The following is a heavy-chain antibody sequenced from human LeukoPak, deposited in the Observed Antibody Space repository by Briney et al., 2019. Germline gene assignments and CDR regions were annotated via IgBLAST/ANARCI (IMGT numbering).Heavy chain of an antibody. CDR2: IIPIFGTA. CDR1: GGTFSSYA. Sequence: SVKVSCKASGGTFSSYAISWVRQAPGQGLEWMGGIIPIFGTANYAQKFQGRVTITTDESTSTAYMELSSLRSEDTAVYYCARAPPGMAAHDYWGQGTLVTVSS. J-gene: IGHJ4*02. CDR3: ARAPPGMAAHDY. D-gene: IGHD5-24*01. V-gene: IGHV1-69*05.